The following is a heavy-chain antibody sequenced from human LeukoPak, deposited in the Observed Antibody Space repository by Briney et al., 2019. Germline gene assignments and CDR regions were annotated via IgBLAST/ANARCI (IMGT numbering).Heavy chain of an antibody. CDR1: GFTFSNYA. J-gene: IGHJ4*02. Sequence: GGSLRLSCAASGFTFSNYAMRWVRQAPGKGLEWVSGIGSGGRTYYADSVKGRFTISRDNSKNTLHLQMNSLRAEDTAVYYCAKGGYQSDYWGQGTLVTVSS. CDR2: IGSGGRT. CDR3: AKGGYQSDY. V-gene: IGHV3-23*01. D-gene: IGHD3-16*02.